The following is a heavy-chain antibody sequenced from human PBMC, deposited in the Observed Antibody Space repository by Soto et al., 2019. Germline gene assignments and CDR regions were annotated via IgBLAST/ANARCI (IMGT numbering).Heavy chain of an antibody. CDR2: INSDGTGT. Sequence: QVQLVESGGDVVQPGRSLRLSCVASGLTFRTYGMHWVRQAPGKGLEWVATINSDGTGTYYSDSVKGRFTISRDNSKNTLFLQLTSLRAEDTGVYRCVSALRSGVPLGGGEFDYWGRGTLVTVSS. D-gene: IGHD1-26*01. V-gene: IGHV3-30*03. CDR3: VSALRSGVPLGGGEFDY. CDR1: GLTFRTYG. J-gene: IGHJ4*02.